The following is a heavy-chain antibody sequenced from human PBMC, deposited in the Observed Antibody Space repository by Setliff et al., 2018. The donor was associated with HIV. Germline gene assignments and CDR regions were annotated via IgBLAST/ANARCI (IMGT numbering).Heavy chain of an antibody. D-gene: IGHD3-16*01. CDR3: ARGSGAFFGGLGAFDY. CDR1: CGSVNSGDYY. J-gene: IGHJ3*01. Sequence: SETLSLTCSVFCGSVNSGDYYWSWIRQSPGKGLEWIGYIYYSGSTYYNPSLKSRLSISVDTSMNQFSLKLTSVTAADTAVYYCARGSGAFFGGLGAFDYWGRGTMVTVSS. CDR2: IYYSGST. V-gene: IGHV4-30-4*01.